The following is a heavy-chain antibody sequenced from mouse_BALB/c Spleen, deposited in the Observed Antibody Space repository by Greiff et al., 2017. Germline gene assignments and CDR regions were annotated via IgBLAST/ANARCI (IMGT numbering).Heavy chain of an antibody. Sequence: EVQLMESGGGLVQPGGSRKLSCAASGFTFSSFGMHWVRQAPEKGLEWVAYISSGSSTIYYADTVKGRFTISRDNPKNTLFLQMTSLRSEDTAMYYCARGDYEGWYFDVWGAGTTVTVSS. J-gene: IGHJ1*01. V-gene: IGHV5-17*02. CDR2: ISSGSSTI. D-gene: IGHD2-4*01. CDR1: GFTFSSFG. CDR3: ARGDYEGWYFDV.